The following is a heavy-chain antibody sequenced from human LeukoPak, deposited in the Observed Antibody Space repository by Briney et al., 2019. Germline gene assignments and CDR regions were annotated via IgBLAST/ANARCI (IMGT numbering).Heavy chain of an antibody. D-gene: IGHD3-3*01. J-gene: IGHJ6*02. CDR2: IHTGGST. CDR1: GGSITSYY. V-gene: IGHV4-4*07. Sequence: SETLSLTCTVSGGSITSYYWSWIRQPAGKGLEWIGRIHTGGSTNYNPSLKSRVTMSVDTSKNQFSLKLTSVIATDTAMYYCASSFAVAGYYHGMDVWAKGPRLPSP. CDR3: ASSFAVAGYYHGMDV.